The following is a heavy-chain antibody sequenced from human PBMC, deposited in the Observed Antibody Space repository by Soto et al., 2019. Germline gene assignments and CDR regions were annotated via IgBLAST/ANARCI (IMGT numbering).Heavy chain of an antibody. Sequence: SETLSLTCSVSGGSISTVGHYWTWIRQPPGKGLEWIGSIYHTGSTYYSKSLRSRLTMSVDTSKSQFSLRLSSVTAADTAVYYCARATGTLRSRNCDYWGQGSLVTVPQ. D-gene: IGHD1-1*01. CDR2: IYHTGST. CDR3: ARATGTLRSRNCDY. CDR1: GGSISTVGHY. J-gene: IGHJ4*02. V-gene: IGHV4-31*03.